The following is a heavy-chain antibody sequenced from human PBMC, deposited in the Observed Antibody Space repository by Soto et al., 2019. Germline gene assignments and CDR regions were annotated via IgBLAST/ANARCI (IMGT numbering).Heavy chain of an antibody. Sequence: PSETLSLTCTVSGGSISSSSYYWGWIRQPPGKGLEWIGSIYYSGSTYYNPSLKSRVTISVDTSKNQFSLKLSSVTAADTAVYYCASRYYYGSGSYYKERKTTERDYYYYGMDVWGQGTTVTVSS. J-gene: IGHJ6*02. D-gene: IGHD3-10*01. CDR1: GGSISSSSYY. CDR3: ASRYYYGSGSYYKERKTTERDYYYYGMDV. V-gene: IGHV4-39*01. CDR2: IYYSGST.